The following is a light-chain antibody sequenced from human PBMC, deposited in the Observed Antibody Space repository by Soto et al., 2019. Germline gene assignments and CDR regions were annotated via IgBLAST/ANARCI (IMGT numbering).Light chain of an antibody. V-gene: IGKV4-1*01. J-gene: IGKJ4*01. CDR3: QQYYITPLT. CDR1: QSVLYSTNNKNY. Sequence: DIVMTQSPDSLAVSLGERATINCKSSQSVLYSTNNKNYLAWYQQKPGQPPKLLIYWGATRESGVPDRFSGSGSGTDFPLTISSLQAEDVAVYYCQQYYITPLTFGGGNKVDLK. CDR2: WGA.